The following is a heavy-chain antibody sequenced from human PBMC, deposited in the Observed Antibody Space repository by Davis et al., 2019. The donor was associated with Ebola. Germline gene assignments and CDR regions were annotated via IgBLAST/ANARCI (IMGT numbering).Heavy chain of an antibody. D-gene: IGHD3-10*01. CDR2: ISSSSSYI. V-gene: IGHV3-11*06. J-gene: IGHJ4*02. CDR3: ARGLLWFGELASYYFDY. CDR1: GFTFSDYY. Sequence: GGSLRLSCAASGFTFSDYYMSWIRQAPGKGLEWVSSISSSSSYIYYADSVKGRFTISRDNAKNSLYLQMNSLRAEDTAVYYCARGLLWFGELASYYFDYWGQGTLVTVSS.